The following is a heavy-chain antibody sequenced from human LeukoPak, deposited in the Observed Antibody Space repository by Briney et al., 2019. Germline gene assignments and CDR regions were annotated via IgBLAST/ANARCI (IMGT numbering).Heavy chain of an antibody. CDR2: IIPILGIA. J-gene: IGHJ5*02. CDR3: ARGLTRPAAGTGWFDP. V-gene: IGHV1-69*04. D-gene: IGHD6-13*01. Sequence: SVKVSCKASGGTFSSYAISWVRQAPGQGLEWMGRIIPILGIANYAQKFQGRVTITTDESTSTAYMELSSLRSEDTAVYYCARGLTRPAAGTGWFDPWGQGTLVTVSS. CDR1: GGTFSSYA.